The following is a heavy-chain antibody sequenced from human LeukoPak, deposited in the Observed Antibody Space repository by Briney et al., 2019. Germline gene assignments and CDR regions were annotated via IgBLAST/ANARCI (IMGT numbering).Heavy chain of an antibody. Sequence: SETLSLTCTVSGGSISSYYWSWIRQHPGKGLEWIGYIYYSGSTYYNPSLKSRVTISVDTSKNQFSLKLSSVTAADTAVYYCAREFDYYDSSGPTRLIDYWGQGTLVTVSS. CDR2: IYYSGST. D-gene: IGHD3-22*01. CDR1: GGSISSYY. CDR3: AREFDYYDSSGPTRLIDY. V-gene: IGHV4-59*06. J-gene: IGHJ4*02.